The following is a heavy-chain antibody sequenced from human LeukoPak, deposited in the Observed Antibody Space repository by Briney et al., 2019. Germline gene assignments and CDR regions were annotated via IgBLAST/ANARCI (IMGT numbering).Heavy chain of an antibody. D-gene: IGHD1-26*01. J-gene: IGHJ3*02. V-gene: IGHV1-2*02. CDR3: ARGRGGSYPLFDI. Sequence: GASVKVSCKASGYTFTGYYMHWVRQAPGQGLEWMGWINPNSGGTNYAQKFQGRVTMTRDTSISTAYMELSRLRSDDTAVYYSARGRGGSYPLFDIWGQGTMVTVSS. CDR1: GYTFTGYY. CDR2: INPNSGGT.